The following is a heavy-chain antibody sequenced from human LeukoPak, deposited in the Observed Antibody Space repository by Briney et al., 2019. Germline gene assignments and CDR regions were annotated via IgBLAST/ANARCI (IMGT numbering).Heavy chain of an antibody. D-gene: IGHD6-25*01. J-gene: IGHJ4*02. CDR3: ARDLGYSSGFTFDY. CDR1: GFTFSSYS. Sequence: GGSLRLSCAASGFTFSSYSMNWVRQAPGKGLEWVSSISSSSSYIYYADSVKGRFTISRDNAKNSLYLQMSSLRAEDTAVYYCARDLGYSSGFTFDYWGQGTLVTVSS. V-gene: IGHV3-21*01. CDR2: ISSSSSYI.